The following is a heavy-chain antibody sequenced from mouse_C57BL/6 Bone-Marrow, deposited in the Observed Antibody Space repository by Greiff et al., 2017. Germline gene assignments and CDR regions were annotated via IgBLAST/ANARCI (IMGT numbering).Heavy chain of an antibody. V-gene: IGHV5-6*01. CDR2: ISSGGSYT. Sequence: EVHLVESGGDLVKPGGSLKLSCAASGFTFSSYVMSWVRQTPDKRLEWVATISSGGSYTYYPDSVKGRFTISRDNAKNTLYLQMSSLKSEDTAMYYCARRSAYWGQGTLVTVSA. CDR3: ARRSAY. CDR1: GFTFSSYV. J-gene: IGHJ3*01.